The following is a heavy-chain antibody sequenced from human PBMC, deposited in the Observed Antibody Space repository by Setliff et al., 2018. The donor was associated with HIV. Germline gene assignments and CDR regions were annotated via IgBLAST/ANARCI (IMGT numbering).Heavy chain of an antibody. CDR3: ARDPPDGYSILDC. Sequence: EGSMRLSCVTSGFTVNSNQITCLRQAPGKRLEWVSSLSIDGTAYYANSVRGRSSIFRDTSNNTVSLEINNLRTEDTAVYFCARDPPDGYSILDCWCKGTLVTVSS. D-gene: IGHD4-4*01. V-gene: IGHV3-53*01. CDR2: LSIDGTA. J-gene: IGHJ4*02. CDR1: GFTVNSNQ.